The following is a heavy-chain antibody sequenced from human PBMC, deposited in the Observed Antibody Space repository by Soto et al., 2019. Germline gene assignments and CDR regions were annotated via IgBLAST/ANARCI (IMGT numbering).Heavy chain of an antibody. J-gene: IGHJ3*02. Sequence: ASVKVSCKASGYTFTGYYMHWVRQAPGQGLEWMGWINPNSGGTNYAQKFQGWVTMTRDTSISTAYMELSRLRSDDTAVYYCARSSYNGNDGAAFDIWGQGTMVTVSS. V-gene: IGHV1-2*04. CDR3: ARSSYNGNDGAAFDI. D-gene: IGHD1-20*01. CDR1: GYTFTGYY. CDR2: INPNSGGT.